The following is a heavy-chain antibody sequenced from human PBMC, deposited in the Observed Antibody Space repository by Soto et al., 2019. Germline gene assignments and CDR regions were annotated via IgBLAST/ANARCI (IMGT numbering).Heavy chain of an antibody. CDR2: ISSSSSTI. CDR1: GFTFSSYS. J-gene: IGHJ4*02. CDR3: VRGQIYCSGGSCYFDY. D-gene: IGHD2-15*01. V-gene: IGHV3-48*02. Sequence: GGSLRLSCAASGFTFSSYSMNWVRQAPGKGLEWVSYISSSSSTIYYADSVKGRFTISRDNAKNSLYLQMNSLRDEDTAVYYCVRGQIYCSGGSCYFDYWGQGTLVTVSS.